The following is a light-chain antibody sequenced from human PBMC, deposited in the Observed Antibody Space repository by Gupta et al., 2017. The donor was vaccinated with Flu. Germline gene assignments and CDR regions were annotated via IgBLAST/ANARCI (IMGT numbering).Light chain of an antibody. Sequence: QSVLTQPPSPSGTPGQSVTISCSGSSSNVGTNSLYWYQNLQGTAPRLLIDMNNQRPSGAKDRFAFSTSGTTGSPTLSGLRSEDEGDDHCAVRADSMRNVVFGGGTKLTVL. CDR3: AVRADSMRNVV. J-gene: IGLJ2*01. V-gene: IGLV1-47*01. CDR1: SSNVGTNS. CDR2: MNN.